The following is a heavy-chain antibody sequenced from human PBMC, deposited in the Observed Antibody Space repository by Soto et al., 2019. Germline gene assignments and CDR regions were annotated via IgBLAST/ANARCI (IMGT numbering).Heavy chain of an antibody. Sequence: PGGSLRLSCAASGCTFSSYGMHWVRKTTGKGLEWVAVIWYDGSNKYYADSVKGRFTISRDNSKNTLYLQMNSLRAEDTAVYYCARDRGDKYYDFWSGPSSMDVWGQGTTVTVSS. J-gene: IGHJ6*02. D-gene: IGHD3-3*01. V-gene: IGHV3-33*01. CDR3: ARDRGDKYYDFWSGPSSMDV. CDR1: GCTFSSYG. CDR2: IWYDGSNK.